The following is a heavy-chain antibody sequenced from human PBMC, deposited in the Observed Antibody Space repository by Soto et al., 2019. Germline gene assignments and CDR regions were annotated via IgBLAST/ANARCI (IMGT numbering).Heavy chain of an antibody. CDR3: ARVQVASGTITDY. J-gene: IGHJ4*02. V-gene: IGHV1-18*01. CDR1: GYTLTTYG. CDR2: IRGYNGNT. D-gene: IGHD2-2*01. Sequence: EASVKVSCKASGYTLTTYGLSWVRQAPGQGLEWMGWIRGYNGNTEYAQKFQGRVTMTTDTSTSTAYMELRSLKSDDTAVYYCARVQVASGTITDYWGQGTLVTVSS.